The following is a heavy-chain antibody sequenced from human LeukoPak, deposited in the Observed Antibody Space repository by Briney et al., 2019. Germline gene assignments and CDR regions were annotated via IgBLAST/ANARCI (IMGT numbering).Heavy chain of an antibody. CDR1: GGSVSSGSYY. J-gene: IGHJ4*02. Sequence: PSETLSLTCTVSGGSVSSGSYYWSWIRQPPGKGLEWIGYIYYSGSTNYNPSLKSRVTISVDTSKNQFSLKLSSVTAADTAVYYCARATEDDILTGYWDYFDYWGREPWSPSPQ. CDR3: ARATEDDILTGYWDYFDY. D-gene: IGHD3-9*01. V-gene: IGHV4-61*01. CDR2: IYYSGST.